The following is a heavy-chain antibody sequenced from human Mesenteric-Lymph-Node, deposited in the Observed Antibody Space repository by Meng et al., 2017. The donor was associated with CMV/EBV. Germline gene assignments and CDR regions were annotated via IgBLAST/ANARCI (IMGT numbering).Heavy chain of an antibody. V-gene: IGHV3-20*03. CDR2: INWNGGST. J-gene: IGHJ1*01. D-gene: IGHD3-3*01. CDR3: ASNYDFSSPTLFQH. CDR1: GFTFDDYG. Sequence: ASGFTFDDYGMSWVRQAPGKGLEWVSGINWNGGSTGYADSVKGRFTISRDNAKNSLYLQMNSLRAEDTALYYCASNYDFSSPTLFQHWGQGTLVTVSS.